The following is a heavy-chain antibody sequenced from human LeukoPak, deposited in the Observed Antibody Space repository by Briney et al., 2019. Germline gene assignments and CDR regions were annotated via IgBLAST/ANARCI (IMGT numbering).Heavy chain of an antibody. CDR1: GDSVSSNSAA. Sequence: SQTLSLTCAISGDSVSSNSAAWNWIRQSPSRGLEWLGGTYYRSKWYNDYAVAVKSRITINPATSTNQFSLQLNSVTPEDTAVYYCARDGPFSLRYSSSWYESWFDPWGQGTLVTVSS. CDR3: ARDGPFSLRYSSSWYESWFDP. CDR2: TYYRSKWYN. J-gene: IGHJ5*02. V-gene: IGHV6-1*01. D-gene: IGHD6-13*01.